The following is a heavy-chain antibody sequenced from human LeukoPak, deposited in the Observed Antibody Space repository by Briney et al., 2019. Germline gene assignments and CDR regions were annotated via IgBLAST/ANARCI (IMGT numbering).Heavy chain of an antibody. D-gene: IGHD6-19*01. J-gene: IGHJ4*02. V-gene: IGHV3-7*01. CDR3: AAGSGWSSEY. CDR2: INPDGSTE. CDR1: GITFRNYW. Sequence: GGSLGLSCVASGITFRNYWMSWVRQAPGKGLEWVANINPDGSTENYVHSVKGRFTLSRDNARNSLSLQMNSLRAEDTAVYYCAAGSGWSSEYWGQGTLVTVSS.